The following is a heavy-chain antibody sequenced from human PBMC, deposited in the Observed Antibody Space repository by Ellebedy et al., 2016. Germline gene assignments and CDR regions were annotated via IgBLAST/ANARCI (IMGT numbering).Heavy chain of an antibody. CDR2: INHSGST. Sequence: SETLSLTCAVYGGSFSGYYWSWIRQPPGKGLEWIGEINHSGSTNYNPSLKSRVTISVDTSKNQFSLKLSSVTAADTAVYYCARVLRYFDWLLYAWFDPWGQGTLVTVSS. V-gene: IGHV4-34*01. D-gene: IGHD3-9*01. J-gene: IGHJ5*02. CDR3: ARVLRYFDWLLYAWFDP. CDR1: GGSFSGYY.